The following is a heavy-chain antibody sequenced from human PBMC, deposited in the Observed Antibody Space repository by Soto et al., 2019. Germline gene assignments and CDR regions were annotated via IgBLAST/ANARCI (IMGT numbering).Heavy chain of an antibody. J-gene: IGHJ6*02. Sequence: PSETLSLTCAVYGGSFSGYYWSWIRQPPGKGLEWIGEINHSGRTNYNPSLRSRVTLSVDTSKTQFSLKLSSVTAADTAVYYCARSHYDFWSGYPRGGMDVWGQGTTVTVSS. CDR2: INHSGRT. V-gene: IGHV4-34*01. CDR3: ARSHYDFWSGYPRGGMDV. D-gene: IGHD3-3*01. CDR1: GGSFSGYY.